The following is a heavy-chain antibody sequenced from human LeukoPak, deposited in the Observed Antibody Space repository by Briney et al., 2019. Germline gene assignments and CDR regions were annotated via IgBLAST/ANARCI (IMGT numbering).Heavy chain of an antibody. CDR2: MNPNSANT. CDR3: ARGGRSSWFRPALYYYYYMDV. V-gene: IGHV1-8*01. D-gene: IGHD6-13*01. J-gene: IGHJ6*03. CDR1: GYTFTSYD. Sequence: ASVKVSCKASGYTFTSYDINWVRQATGQGLEWMGWMNPNSANTGYAQKFQGRVTMTRNTSISTAYMELSSLRSEDTAVYYCARGGRSSWFRPALYYYYYMDVWGKGTTVTVSS.